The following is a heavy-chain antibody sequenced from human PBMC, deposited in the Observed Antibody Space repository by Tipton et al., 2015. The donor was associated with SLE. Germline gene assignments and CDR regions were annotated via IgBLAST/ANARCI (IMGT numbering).Heavy chain of an antibody. J-gene: IGHJ4*02. V-gene: IGHV3-23*03. CDR2: IYSAGST. CDR3: AKDTDFDY. Sequence: SLRLSCAASGFSFTSYAMNWVRQAPGKGLEWVSLIYSAGSTSYADSVKGRSTVSRDTSKNTLYLQMNSLRAEDTAVYYCAKDTDFDYWGQGSLVTVSS. CDR1: GFSFTSYA.